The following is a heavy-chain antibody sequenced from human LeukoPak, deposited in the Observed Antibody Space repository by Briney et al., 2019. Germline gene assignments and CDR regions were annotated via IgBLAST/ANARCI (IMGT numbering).Heavy chain of an antibody. CDR3: AKYCDRTGYCNFDY. V-gene: IGHV3-23*01. J-gene: IGHJ4*02. CDR2: ISANGGRT. D-gene: IGHD3-22*01. CDR1: GLTFGSFA. Sequence: GGSLRLSCRASGLTFGSFAMGWVRQAPGEGLEWLSSISANGGRTFYADSVMGRFTISRDNSKNTLYLQINNLRAEDAALYYCAKYCDRTGYCNFDYWGQGTLVTVSS.